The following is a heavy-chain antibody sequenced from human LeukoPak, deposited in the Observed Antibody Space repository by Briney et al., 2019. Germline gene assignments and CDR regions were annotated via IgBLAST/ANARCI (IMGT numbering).Heavy chain of an antibody. CDR3: TGDVDFMYYFDS. CDR1: GFGFSSYT. CDR2: ISSGSSYI. V-gene: IGHV3-21*01. J-gene: IGHJ4*02. Sequence: GGSXXXSCXASGFGFSSYTXNWVRQAPGXXXEXVSSISSGSSYIYYADSVKGRFTISRDNAKNLVYLQMNSLRAEDTAVYYCTGDVDFMYYFDSWGQGTLVTVSS. D-gene: IGHD3/OR15-3a*01.